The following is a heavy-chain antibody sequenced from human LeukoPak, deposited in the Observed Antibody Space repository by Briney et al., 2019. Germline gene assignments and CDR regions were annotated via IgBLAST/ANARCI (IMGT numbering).Heavy chain of an antibody. J-gene: IGHJ1*01. CDR1: GGSISSYY. Sequence: SETLSLTCTVSGGSISSYYWSWIRQPPGKGLEWIGYIYYSGSTNYNPSLKSRVTISVDTSKNQFSLKLSSVTAADTAVYYCAREEGSEYFQHWGQGTLVTVSS. CDR3: AREEGSEYFQH. V-gene: IGHV4-59*01. CDR2: IYYSGST.